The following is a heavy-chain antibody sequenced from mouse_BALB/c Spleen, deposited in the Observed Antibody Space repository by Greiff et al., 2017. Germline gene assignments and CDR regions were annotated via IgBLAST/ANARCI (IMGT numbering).Heavy chain of an antibody. Sequence: EVQLQQSGPELVKPGASVKMSCKASGYTFTSYVMHWVKQKPGQGLEWIGYINPYNDGTKYNEKFKGKATLTSDKSSSTAYMELSSLTSEDSAVYYCARGGVRYAMDYWGQGTSVTVSS. V-gene: IGHV1-14*01. CDR1: GYTFTSYV. D-gene: IGHD1-1*01. CDR3: ARGGVRYAMDY. CDR2: INPYNDGT. J-gene: IGHJ4*01.